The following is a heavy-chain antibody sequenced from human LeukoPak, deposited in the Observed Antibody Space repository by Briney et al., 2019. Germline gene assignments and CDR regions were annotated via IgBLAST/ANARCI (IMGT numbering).Heavy chain of an antibody. J-gene: IGHJ4*02. V-gene: IGHV1-2*06. Sequence: GASVTVSCKASGYTFTGYYMHWVQQAPGQGLEWMGRINPNSGGTNYAQKFQGRVTMTRDTSISTAYMALSRLRSDDTAVYYCARGERTVADYWGQGTLVTVSS. CDR3: ARGERTVADY. CDR1: GYTFTGYY. CDR2: INPNSGGT. D-gene: IGHD4-23*01.